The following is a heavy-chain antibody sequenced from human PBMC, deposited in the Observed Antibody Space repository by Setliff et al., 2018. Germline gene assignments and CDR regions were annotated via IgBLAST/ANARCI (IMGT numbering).Heavy chain of an antibody. J-gene: IGHJ3*01. CDR2: INSDGSST. CDR3: ARVGGPAASIRA. CDR1: GFTFSSYW. V-gene: IGHV3-74*01. D-gene: IGHD1-26*01. Sequence: GGSLRLSCAASGFTFSSYWMHWVRQAPGKGLVWVSRINSDGSSTSYADSVKGRFIIFRDNAKNTLYLQMNSLRAEDTAVYYCARVGGPAASIRAWGQGTMVTVS.